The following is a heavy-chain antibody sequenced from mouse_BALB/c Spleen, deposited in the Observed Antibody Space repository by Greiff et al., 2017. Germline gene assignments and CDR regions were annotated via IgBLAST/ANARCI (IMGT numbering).Heavy chain of an antibody. CDR1: GFTFSSYG. CDR2: ISSGGSYT. J-gene: IGHJ2*01. V-gene: IGHV5-6*01. D-gene: IGHD2-4*01. CDR3: ARLPSTMITTWKGFFDY. Sequence: EVKLMESGGDLVKPGGSLKLSCAASGFTFSSYGMSWVRQTPDKRLEWVATISSGGSYTYYPDSVKGRFTISRDNAKNTLYLQMSSLKSEDTAMYYCARLPSTMITTWKGFFDYWGQGTTLTVSS.